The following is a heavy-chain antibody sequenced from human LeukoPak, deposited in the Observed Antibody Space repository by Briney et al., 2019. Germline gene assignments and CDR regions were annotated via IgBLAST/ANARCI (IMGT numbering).Heavy chain of an antibody. CDR3: ARVGVTSDAFDM. D-gene: IGHD1-14*01. V-gene: IGHV4-59*01. Sequence: SETLSLTCTVSGGSISSYYWSWTRHPAGEGLEWIGYIYYSGSTNYNPYLKSRITISVDTAKSQVSLKMSPVTAADTAEYYLARVGVTSDAFDMWGQGTRVTVSS. J-gene: IGHJ3*02. CDR2: IYYSGST. CDR1: GGSISSYY.